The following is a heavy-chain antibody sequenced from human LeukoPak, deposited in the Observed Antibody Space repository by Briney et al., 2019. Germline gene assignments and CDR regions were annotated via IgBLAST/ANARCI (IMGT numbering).Heavy chain of an antibody. CDR3: ARDGLGITGTGLDY. Sequence: SETLSLTCTVSGGSITNYFWSWLRQPPGKGLEWIGYIYYSGITTYNPSLNNRVTMSVDTSENQFSLRLSSATAADTAVYYCARDGLGITGTGLDYWGQGGLVTVSS. D-gene: IGHD1-7*01. CDR2: IYYSGIT. V-gene: IGHV4-59*01. J-gene: IGHJ4*02. CDR1: GGSITNYF.